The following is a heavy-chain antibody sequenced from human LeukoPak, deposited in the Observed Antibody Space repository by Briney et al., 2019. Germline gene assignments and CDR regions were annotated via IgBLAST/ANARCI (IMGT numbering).Heavy chain of an antibody. CDR3: ARLQTVVFPIAVAGTPVSS. CDR1: GGSFSGYY. D-gene: IGHD6-19*01. Sequence: SETLSLTCAVYGGSFSGYYWSWIRQPPGKGLEWIGEINHSGSTNYNPSLKSRVTISVDTSKNQFSLKLSSVTAADTAVYYCARLQTVVFPIAVAGTPVSSWGQGTLVTVSS. V-gene: IGHV4-34*01. CDR2: INHSGST. J-gene: IGHJ4*02.